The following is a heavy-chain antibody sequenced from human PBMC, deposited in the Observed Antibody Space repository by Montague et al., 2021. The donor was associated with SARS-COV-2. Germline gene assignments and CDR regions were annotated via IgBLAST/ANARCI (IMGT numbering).Heavy chain of an antibody. CDR1: GASIKTFY. V-gene: IGHV4-59*01. Sequence: TLSLTCSVSGASIKTFYWGWIRQPPGGGLEWIGYMFDGGSAIYNPSLKSRVTISLDTSENQFSLSLTSATAADTAVYYCARDRGIAQRIDTWGQGTNVIVTS. CDR2: MFDGGSA. D-gene: IGHD6-13*01. J-gene: IGHJ3*02. CDR3: ARDRGIAQRIDT.